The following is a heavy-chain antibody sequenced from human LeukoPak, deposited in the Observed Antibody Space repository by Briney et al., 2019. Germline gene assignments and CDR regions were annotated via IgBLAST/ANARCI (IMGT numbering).Heavy chain of an antibody. CDR1: GGSISSSSYY. CDR3: ARSAVTPGAFDI. Sequence: SETLSLTCTVSGGSISSSSYYWGWIRQPPGKGLEWIGSIYYSGSTYYNPSLKSRVTISVDTSKNQFSLKLSSVTAADTAVYYCARSAVTPGAFDIWGQGTMVTVSS. V-gene: IGHV4-39*01. CDR2: IYYSGST. J-gene: IGHJ3*02. D-gene: IGHD4-17*01.